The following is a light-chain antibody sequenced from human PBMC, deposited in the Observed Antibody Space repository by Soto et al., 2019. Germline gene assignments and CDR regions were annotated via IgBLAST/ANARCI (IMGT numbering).Light chain of an antibody. Sequence: DIQMTQSPSTLSASVGDRVTITCRASQTITTWLAWYQQKPGKAPKLLIYDASTLESGVPSRFSGSGFGTEFSLTISSLQPDDFESYYCQQYNNLSGTFGQGTKVDIK. CDR2: DAS. CDR3: QQYNNLSGT. V-gene: IGKV1-5*01. CDR1: QTITTW. J-gene: IGKJ1*01.